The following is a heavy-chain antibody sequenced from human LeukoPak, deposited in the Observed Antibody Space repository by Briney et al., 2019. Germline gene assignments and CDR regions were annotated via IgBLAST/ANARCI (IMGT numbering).Heavy chain of an antibody. Sequence: GGSLRLSCAASGFTFSSYAMSWFRQAPGKGLQGVSAISGSGGSTYYADSVKGRFTISRDNSKNTLYLQMNSLRAEDTAVYYCAKNVNYDILTGRIGYWGQGTLVTVSS. CDR2: ISGSGGST. D-gene: IGHD3-9*01. J-gene: IGHJ4*02. V-gene: IGHV3-23*01. CDR1: GFTFSSYA. CDR3: AKNVNYDILTGRIGY.